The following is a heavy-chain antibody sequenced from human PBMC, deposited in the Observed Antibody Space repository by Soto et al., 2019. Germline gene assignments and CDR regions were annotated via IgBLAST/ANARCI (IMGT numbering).Heavy chain of an antibody. D-gene: IGHD3-3*01. Sequence: ASVKVSCKASGYTITSYAMHWVRQAPGQRLEWMGWINAGNGNTKYSQKFQGRVTITRDTSASTAYMELSSLRSEDTAVYYCARGEYDFWSGYYTGIDYWGQGTLVTVSS. V-gene: IGHV1-3*01. CDR2: INAGNGNT. CDR3: ARGEYDFWSGYYTGIDY. CDR1: GYTITSYA. J-gene: IGHJ4*02.